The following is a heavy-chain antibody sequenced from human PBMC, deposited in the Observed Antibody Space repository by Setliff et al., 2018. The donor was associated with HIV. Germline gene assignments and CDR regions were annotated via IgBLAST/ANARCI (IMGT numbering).Heavy chain of an antibody. Sequence: KTSETLSLTCTVSGAYISSYYWSWIRQPPGKGLEWIGDIYYSGNTHFNPSLKRRVTISLDTSKNQVFLKLTSVTAADTAVYYCARDLGRITLSGVNEGWFGPWGQGTLVTVSS. CDR3: ARDLGRITLSGVNEGWFGP. CDR1: GAYISSYY. D-gene: IGHD3-3*01. CDR2: IYYSGNT. J-gene: IGHJ5*02. V-gene: IGHV4-59*01.